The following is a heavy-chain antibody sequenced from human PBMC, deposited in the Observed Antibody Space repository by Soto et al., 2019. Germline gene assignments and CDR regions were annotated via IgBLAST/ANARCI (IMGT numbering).Heavy chain of an antibody. J-gene: IGHJ5*02. V-gene: IGHV3-9*01. CDR3: VRSSGSQPRAGWFDP. D-gene: IGHD1-26*01. CDR1: GFTFDDHG. CDR2: ISWNSVTI. Sequence: PGGALRLSCAASGFTFDDHGMHWVRQTPGKGLEWVSGISWNSVTINYADSIKGRFTISRDNAKRTLYLQMNNLRPADTAMYFCVRSSGSQPRAGWFDPWGQGTLVTVSS.